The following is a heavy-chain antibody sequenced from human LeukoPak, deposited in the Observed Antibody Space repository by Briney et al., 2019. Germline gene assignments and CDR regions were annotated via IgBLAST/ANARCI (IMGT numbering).Heavy chain of an antibody. CDR3: ARTRGYSGYDLTYYYYGMDV. D-gene: IGHD5-12*01. J-gene: IGHJ6*02. CDR2: MNPNSGNA. CDR1: GYTFTSYD. Sequence: ASVKASCKASGYTFTSYDINWVRQATGQGLEWMGWMNPNSGNAGYAQKFQGRVTMTRNTSISTAYMELSSLRSEDTAVYYCARTRGYSGYDLTYYYYGMDVWGQGTTVTVSS. V-gene: IGHV1-8*01.